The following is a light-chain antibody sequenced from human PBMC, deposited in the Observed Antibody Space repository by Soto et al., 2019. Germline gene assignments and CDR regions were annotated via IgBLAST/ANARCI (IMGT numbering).Light chain of an antibody. V-gene: IGKV3-20*01. Sequence: EVVLTQSPGTLSLSPRERATLSCRASQSVSSNYLAWYQQKPGQAPRLLIYGAFTRATGIPDRFSGSGSGTDFTLTITRLEPEDFAVYYCQQYGRSPPLTFGGGTKVEMK. CDR1: QSVSSNY. CDR3: QQYGRSPPLT. J-gene: IGKJ4*01. CDR2: GAF.